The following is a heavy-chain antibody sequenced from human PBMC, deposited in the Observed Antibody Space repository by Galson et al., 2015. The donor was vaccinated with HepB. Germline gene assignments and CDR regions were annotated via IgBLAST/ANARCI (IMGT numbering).Heavy chain of an antibody. D-gene: IGHD2-2*01. CDR1: GFTFSSYG. Sequence: SLRLSCAASGFTFSSYGMHWVRQAPGKGLEWVAVIWYDGSNKYYADSVKGRFTISRDNSKNTLYLQMNSLRAEDTAVYYCARGRYCSSTSCSHMDVWGQGTLVTVSS. CDR2: IWYDGSNK. V-gene: IGHV3-33*01. CDR3: ARGRYCSSTSCSHMDV. J-gene: IGHJ4*02.